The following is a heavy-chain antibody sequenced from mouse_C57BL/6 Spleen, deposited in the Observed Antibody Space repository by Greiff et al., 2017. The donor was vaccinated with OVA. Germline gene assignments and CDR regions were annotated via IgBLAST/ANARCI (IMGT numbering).Heavy chain of an antibody. CDR2: ISSGSSTI. J-gene: IGHJ4*01. Sequence: EVQLVESGGGLVKPGGSLKLSCAASGFTFSDYGMHWVRQAPETGLEWVAYISSGSSTIYYADTVKGRFPISRDNAKHTLFLQMTSLRSEDTAMYYCARRGSSGYGDYAMDYWGQGTSVTVSS. D-gene: IGHD3-2*02. CDR3: ARRGSSGYGDYAMDY. CDR1: GFTFSDYG. V-gene: IGHV5-17*01.